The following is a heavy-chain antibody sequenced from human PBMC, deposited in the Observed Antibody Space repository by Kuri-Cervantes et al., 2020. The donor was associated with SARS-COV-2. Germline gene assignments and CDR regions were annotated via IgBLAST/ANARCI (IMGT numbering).Heavy chain of an antibody. V-gene: IGHV3-23*01. CDR2: ISGSGGST. J-gene: IGHJ3*02. CDR3: ARIPGYSSGWLAFDI. Sequence: GGSLRLSCAASGFTFSSYAMSWVRQAPGKGLELVSAISGSGGSTYYADSVKGRFTISRDNAKNSLYLQMNSLRAEDTAVYYCARIPGYSSGWLAFDIWGQGTMVTVSS. D-gene: IGHD6-19*01. CDR1: GFTFSSYA.